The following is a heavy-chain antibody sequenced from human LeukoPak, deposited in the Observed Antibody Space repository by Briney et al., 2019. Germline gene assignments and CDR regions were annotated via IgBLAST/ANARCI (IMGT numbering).Heavy chain of an antibody. CDR3: ATTYSYTSGGYDY. V-gene: IGHV4-39*01. CDR2: INYSGTT. D-gene: IGHD5-18*01. J-gene: IGHJ4*02. Sequence: SETLSLTCTVSGGSISGSSYHWGWIRQSPGKGLEWIGSINYSGTTYYNSSLRSRVTISVDTSKNQFSLKVSSVTAADTAVYYCATTYSYTSGGYDYWGQGTLVTVSS. CDR1: GGSISGSSYH.